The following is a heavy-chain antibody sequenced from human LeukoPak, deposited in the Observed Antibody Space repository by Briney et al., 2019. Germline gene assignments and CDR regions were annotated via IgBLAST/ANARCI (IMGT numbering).Heavy chain of an antibody. CDR2: ISSSSSYI. J-gene: IGHJ3*02. CDR1: GFTFSSYS. D-gene: IGHD4-17*01. CDR3: ARDPGDYGDYGDAFDI. Sequence: PGGSLRLSCAASGFTFSSYSMNWVRQAPGKGLEWVSSISSSSSYIYYADSVKGRFTISRDNAKNSLYLQMNSLRAEDTAVYYCARDPGDYGDYGDAFDIWGQGTMVTVSS. V-gene: IGHV3-21*01.